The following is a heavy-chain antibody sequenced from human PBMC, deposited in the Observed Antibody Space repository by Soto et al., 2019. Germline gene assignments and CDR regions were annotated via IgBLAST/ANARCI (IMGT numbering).Heavy chain of an antibody. V-gene: IGHV4-31*03. CDR1: GGSISSGGYY. D-gene: IGHD6-19*01. J-gene: IGHJ4*02. CDR2: IYYSGST. CDR3: ARDEDSSGWYDY. Sequence: SETLSLTCTVSGGSISSGGYYWSWIRQHPGKGLEWIGYIYYSGSTYYNPSLKSRVTISVDTFKNQFSLRLSSVTAADTAVYYCARDEDSSGWYDYWGQGTLVTVSS.